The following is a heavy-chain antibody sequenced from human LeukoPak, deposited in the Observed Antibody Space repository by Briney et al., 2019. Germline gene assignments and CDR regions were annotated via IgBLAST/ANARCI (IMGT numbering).Heavy chain of an antibody. D-gene: IGHD6-13*01. J-gene: IGHJ4*02. Sequence: GGSLRLSCAASGFTFSSYAMHWVRRAPGKGLEWVAVISYDGSNKYYADSVKGRFTISRDNSKNTLYLQMNSLRAEDTAVYYCARDRSPAAGTFPDYWGQGTLVTVSS. CDR1: GFTFSSYA. CDR3: ARDRSPAAGTFPDY. CDR2: ISYDGSNK. V-gene: IGHV3-30-3*01.